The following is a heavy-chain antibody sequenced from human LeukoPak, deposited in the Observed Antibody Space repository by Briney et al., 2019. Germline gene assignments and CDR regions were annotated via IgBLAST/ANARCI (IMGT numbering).Heavy chain of an antibody. J-gene: IGHJ4*02. V-gene: IGHV5-51*01. Sequence: GESLKISCKGSGHSFTSYWIGWVRPMPGKGLEWTGIIYPGDSDTTYSPSFQGQVTISADKSISTAYLQWSSLKASDTAMYYCARLTDDYFDYWGQGTLVTVSS. CDR1: GHSFTSYW. CDR2: IYPGDSDT. CDR3: ARLTDDYFDY.